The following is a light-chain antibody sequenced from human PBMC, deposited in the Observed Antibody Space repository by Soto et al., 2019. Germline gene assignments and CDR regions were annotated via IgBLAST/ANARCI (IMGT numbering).Light chain of an antibody. V-gene: IGKV3-20*01. CDR1: QSVSSRY. Sequence: EIVLTQSPGTLSLSPGERATLSCRASQSVSSRYLAWYQHKPGQAPRLLIHGASSRATGIPDRFSGSGSGTDFTLTITRLEPDDSAVYYCHHYDSSPPYTFGQGTKLEIK. CDR2: GAS. J-gene: IGKJ2*01. CDR3: HHYDSSPPYT.